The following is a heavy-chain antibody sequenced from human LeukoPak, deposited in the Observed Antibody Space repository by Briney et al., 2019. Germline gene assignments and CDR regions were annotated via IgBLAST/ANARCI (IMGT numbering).Heavy chain of an antibody. J-gene: IGHJ4*02. CDR2: IIPIFGTA. D-gene: IGHD5-24*01. V-gene: IGHV1-69*13. Sequence: SVKVSCKASGGTFSSYAISWVRQAPGQGLEWMGGIIPIFGTANYAQKFQGRVTITADESTSTAYTELSSLRSEDTAVYYCARNIMGDGYNYGPFDYWGQGTLVTVSS. CDR3: ARNIMGDGYNYGPFDY. CDR1: GGTFSSYA.